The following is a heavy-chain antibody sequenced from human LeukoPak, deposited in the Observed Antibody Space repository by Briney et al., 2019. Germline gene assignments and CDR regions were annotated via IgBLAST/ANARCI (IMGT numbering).Heavy chain of an antibody. CDR2: ISAYNGNT. CDR1: GYTFTSYG. D-gene: IGHD3-10*01. V-gene: IGHV1-18*01. J-gene: IGHJ3*02. CDR3: ARRMMVRGVENAFDI. Sequence: APVKVSCKASGYTFTSYGISWVRQAPGQGLEWMGWISAYNGNTNYAQKLQGRVTMTTDTSTSTAYMELRSLRSDDTAVYYCARRMMVRGVENAFDIWGQGTMVTVSS.